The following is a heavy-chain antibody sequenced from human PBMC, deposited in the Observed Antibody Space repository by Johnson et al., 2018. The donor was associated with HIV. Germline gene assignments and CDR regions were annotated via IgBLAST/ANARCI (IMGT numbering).Heavy chain of an antibody. Sequence: QVQLVESGGGLVKPGGSLRLSCAASGFTFSDYYMSWIRQAPGKGLEWVAVISYDGSNKYYEDSVKGRFTISRDHSKNTLYLQMNSLRAEDTAVYYCARGGLTYYYDSSGYPDAFDIWGQGTMVTVSS. D-gene: IGHD3-22*01. V-gene: IGHV3-30-3*01. J-gene: IGHJ3*02. CDR2: ISYDGSNK. CDR1: GFTFSDYY. CDR3: ARGGLTYYYDSSGYPDAFDI.